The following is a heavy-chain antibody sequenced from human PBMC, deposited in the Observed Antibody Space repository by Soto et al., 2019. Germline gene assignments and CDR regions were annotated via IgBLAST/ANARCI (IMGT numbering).Heavy chain of an antibody. Sequence: GGSLRLSCAASGFTFSSYAMSWVRQAPGKGLEWVSAISGSGGSTYYADSVKGRFTISRDNSKNTLYLQMNSLRAEDTAVYYCAKDGNRITIFGVVHLDYWGQGTLVTVSS. J-gene: IGHJ4*02. CDR2: ISGSGGST. CDR3: AKDGNRITIFGVVHLDY. V-gene: IGHV3-23*01. CDR1: GFTFSSYA. D-gene: IGHD3-3*01.